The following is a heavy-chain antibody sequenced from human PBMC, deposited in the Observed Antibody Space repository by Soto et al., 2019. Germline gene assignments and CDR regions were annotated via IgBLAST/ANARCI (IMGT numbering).Heavy chain of an antibody. CDR1: CGSFSGYY. Sequence: ASETLSPTCAVYCGSFSGYYRSWIRPPPGKGLEWIGGNKHSGSTNYKPSLKSRVTISVDTSKNQFSLKLSSVTAADTAVYYRARVLARYCSSTSCSLSHYYYYYYMDVWGKGTTVTVSS. CDR2: NKHSGST. J-gene: IGHJ6*03. CDR3: ARVLARYCSSTSCSLSHYYYYYYMDV. D-gene: IGHD2-2*01. V-gene: IGHV4-34*01.